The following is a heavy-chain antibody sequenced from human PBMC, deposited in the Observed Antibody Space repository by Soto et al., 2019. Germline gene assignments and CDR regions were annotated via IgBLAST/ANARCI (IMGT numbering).Heavy chain of an antibody. V-gene: IGHV4-59*01. CDR1: GGSISSYY. J-gene: IGHJ5*02. Sequence: PSETLSLTCTVSGGSISSYYWSWIRQPPGKGLEWIGYVYYSGSTNYNPSLKSRVTISVDTSKNQFSLKMSSVTAADTAVYYCARDLGSSWSNNWFDPWGQGTLVTVS. CDR2: VYYSGST. D-gene: IGHD6-13*01. CDR3: ARDLGSSWSNNWFDP.